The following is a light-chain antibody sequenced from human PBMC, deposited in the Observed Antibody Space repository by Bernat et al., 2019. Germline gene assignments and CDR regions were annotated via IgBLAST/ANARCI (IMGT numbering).Light chain of an antibody. CDR1: QSISSY. CDR2: AAS. V-gene: IGKV1-39*01. J-gene: IGKJ4*01. CDR3: QQANSFSALT. Sequence: DIQMTQSPSSLSASVGDRVTITCRASQSISSYLNWYQQKPGKAPKLLIYAASSLQSGVPSRFSGSGSGTDFTLTISSLQPEDFATYYCQQANSFSALTFGGGTKVEI.